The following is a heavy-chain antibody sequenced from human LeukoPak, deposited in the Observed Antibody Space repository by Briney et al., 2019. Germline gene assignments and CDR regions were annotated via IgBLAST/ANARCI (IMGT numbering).Heavy chain of an antibody. CDR1: GFAFNSYW. D-gene: IGHD5-18*01. J-gene: IGHJ4*02. V-gene: IGHV3-74*01. CDR2: INSDGSST. Sequence: GGSLRLSCAASGFAFNSYWMHWVRQAPGKGLVWVSRINSDGSSTSYADSVKGRFTISRDNAKNTLYLQMNSLRAEDTAVYYCARDRRSWIQLWLYDYWGQGTLVTVSS. CDR3: ARDRRSWIQLWLYDY.